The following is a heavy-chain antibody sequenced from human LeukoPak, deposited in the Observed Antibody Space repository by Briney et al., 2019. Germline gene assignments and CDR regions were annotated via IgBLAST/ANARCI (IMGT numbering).Heavy chain of an antibody. V-gene: IGHV4-34*01. J-gene: IGHJ4*02. Sequence: PSETLSLTCTVSGGSISSYYWSWIRQPPGKGLEWIGEINHSGSTNYNPSLKSRVTISVDTSKNQFSLKLSSVTAADTAVYYCARRFLEWYHIKGYFDYWGQGTLVTVSP. CDR1: GGSISSYY. D-gene: IGHD3-3*01. CDR3: ARRFLEWYHIKGYFDY. CDR2: INHSGST.